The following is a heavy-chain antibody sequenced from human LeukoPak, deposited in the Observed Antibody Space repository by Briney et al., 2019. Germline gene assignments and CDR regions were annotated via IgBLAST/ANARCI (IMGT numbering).Heavy chain of an antibody. V-gene: IGHV4-39*01. CDR1: GGSISSSGYY. CDR2: INYSGTT. J-gene: IGHJ5*02. D-gene: IGHD6-6*01. Sequence: KPSETLSLTCAVYGGSISSSGYYWGWIHQPPGKGLDWIAIINYSGTTYYNPSLKSRVTIAVDTSKNQFSLKLSSVTAADTAVYYCVRYSSSSGWFDPWGQGTLVTVSS. CDR3: VRYSSSSGWFDP.